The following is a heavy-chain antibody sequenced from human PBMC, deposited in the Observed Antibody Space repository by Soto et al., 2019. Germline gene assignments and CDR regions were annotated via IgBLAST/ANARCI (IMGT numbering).Heavy chain of an antibody. V-gene: IGHV4-59*08. J-gene: IGHJ4*02. CDR1: GVTISSWY. D-gene: IGHD1-26*01. Sequence: PSETLSLTCTVSGVTISSWYWSWIRQPPGKGLEWIGYIYYNGSTNCNPSLKSRVTISVDTSKNQFSLKLSSVTAADTAVYYCARRYGSAIDYWGQGTLVTVSS. CDR3: ARRYGSAIDY. CDR2: IYYNGST.